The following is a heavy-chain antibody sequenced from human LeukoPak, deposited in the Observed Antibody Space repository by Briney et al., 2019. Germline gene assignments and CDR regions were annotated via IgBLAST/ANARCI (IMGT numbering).Heavy chain of an antibody. V-gene: IGHV3-21*04. CDR2: ISNSGDYI. J-gene: IGHJ6*02. CDR3: AKDLSVRFLEWLRDYYYGMDV. CDR1: GFTFSSFT. D-gene: IGHD3-3*01. Sequence: NPWGSLRLSCTVSGFTFSSFTMNWVRQGPGKGLEWVASISNSGDYISYADSLKGRFTISRDNSKNTLYLQMNSLRAEDTAVYYCAKDLSVRFLEWLRDYYYGMDVWGQGTTVTVSS.